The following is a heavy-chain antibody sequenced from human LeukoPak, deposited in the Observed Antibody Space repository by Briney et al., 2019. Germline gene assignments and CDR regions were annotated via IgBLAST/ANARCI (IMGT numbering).Heavy chain of an antibody. CDR3: ATPLGYCSSTSCYRSAFDI. Sequence: ASVKVSCKVSGYTFTDYYMHWVQQAPGKGLEWMGLVDPEDGETICAEKFQGRVTITADTSTDTAYMELSSLRSEDTAVYYCATPLGYCSSTSCYRSAFDIWGQGTMVTVSS. J-gene: IGHJ3*02. D-gene: IGHD2-2*01. V-gene: IGHV1-69-2*01. CDR1: GYTFTDYY. CDR2: VDPEDGET.